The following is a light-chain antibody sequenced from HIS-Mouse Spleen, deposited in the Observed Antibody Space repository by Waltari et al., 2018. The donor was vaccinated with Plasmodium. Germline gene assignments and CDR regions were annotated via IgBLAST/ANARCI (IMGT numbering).Light chain of an antibody. V-gene: IGLV3-27*01. CDR1: VLAKKY. J-gene: IGLJ3*02. Sequence: SYELTQPSSVSVSPGQTARITCSGDVLAKKYARWFQQKPGQAPVLVIYKDSERTSGIPGRCSGSSSGTTVTLTISGAQVEDEADYYCYSAADNNLVFGGGTKLTVL. CDR3: YSAADNNLV. CDR2: KDS.